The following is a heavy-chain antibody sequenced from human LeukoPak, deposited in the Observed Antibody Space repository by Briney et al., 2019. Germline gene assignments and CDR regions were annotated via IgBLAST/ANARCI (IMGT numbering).Heavy chain of an antibody. Sequence: PSETLSLTCTVSGYSISSGYYWGWIRQPPGKGLEWIGSIYHSGSTYYNPSLKSRVTISVDTSKNQFSLELSSVTAADTAVYYCARTECGGDCYSFDYWGQGTLVTVSS. CDR2: IYHSGST. V-gene: IGHV4-38-2*02. D-gene: IGHD2-21*02. J-gene: IGHJ4*02. CDR1: GYSISSGYY. CDR3: ARTECGGDCYSFDY.